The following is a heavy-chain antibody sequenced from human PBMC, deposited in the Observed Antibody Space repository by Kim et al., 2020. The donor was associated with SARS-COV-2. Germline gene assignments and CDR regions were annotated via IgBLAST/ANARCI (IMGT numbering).Heavy chain of an antibody. CDR3: ARTIVGSGYHRGYYYYYYMDV. CDR2: IYYSGST. J-gene: IGHJ6*03. CDR1: GGSISSGGYY. Sequence: SETLSLTCTVSGGSISSGGYYWSWIRQHPGKGLEWIGYIYYSGSTYYNPSLKSRVTISVDTSKNQFSLKLSSVTAADTAVYYCARTIVGSGYHRGYYYYYYMDVWGKGTTVTVSS. D-gene: IGHD3-22*01. V-gene: IGHV4-31*03.